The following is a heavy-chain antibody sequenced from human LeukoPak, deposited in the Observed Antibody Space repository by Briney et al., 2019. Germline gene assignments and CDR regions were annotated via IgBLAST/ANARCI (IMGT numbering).Heavy chain of an antibody. Sequence: PSETLSLTCTVSGGSISSSTYYWGWIRQPPGKGLEWIGSIYYSGSTYYNPSLKSRVTISVDTSKNQFSLKLSSVTAADTAMYYCARHGWISYSIYSPVDYWGQGTLLTVSS. CDR1: GGSISSSTYY. J-gene: IGHJ4*02. CDR3: ARHGWISYSIYSPVDY. V-gene: IGHV4-39*01. D-gene: IGHD4-11*01. CDR2: IYYSGST.